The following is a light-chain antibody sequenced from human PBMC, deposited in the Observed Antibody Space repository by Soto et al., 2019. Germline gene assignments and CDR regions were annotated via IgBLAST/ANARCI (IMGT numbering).Light chain of an antibody. J-gene: IGKJ1*01. V-gene: IGKV3-15*01. CDR1: QSVRSN. CDR3: QQYNNWHPWT. CDR2: GAS. Sequence: EIVMTQSPATLSVSPGERATLSCRASQSVRSNLGWYQQKPGQAPRLLIYGASTRATGIPARFSGSGSGTEFTLTISSLQSEDFAVYYCQQYNNWHPWTFGQGTKVEIK.